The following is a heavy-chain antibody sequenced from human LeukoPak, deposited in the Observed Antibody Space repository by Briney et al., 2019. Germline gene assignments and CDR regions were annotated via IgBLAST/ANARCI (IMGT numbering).Heavy chain of an antibody. D-gene: IGHD6-13*01. J-gene: IGHJ5*02. CDR1: GYTFTSYG. V-gene: IGHV1-18*01. Sequence: VASVKVSCKASGYTFTSYGITWVRQAPGQGLEWMGWISGYNGNTNYTQKLQGRVTMTTDTSTSTAYMELRSLTSDDTAVYYCARGRIAAAATGFDPWGQGTLVTVSS. CDR3: ARGRIAAAATGFDP. CDR2: ISGYNGNT.